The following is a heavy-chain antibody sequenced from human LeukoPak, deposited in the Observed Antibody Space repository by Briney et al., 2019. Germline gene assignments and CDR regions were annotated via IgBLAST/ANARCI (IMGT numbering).Heavy chain of an antibody. CDR3: AGGGDWNYGPEDWFDP. CDR2: ISAYNGNT. CDR1: GYTFTSYG. V-gene: IGHV1-18*01. D-gene: IGHD1-7*01. J-gene: IGHJ5*02. Sequence: ASVKVSCKASGYTFTSYGISWVRQAPGQGLEWMGWISAYNGNTNYAQKLQGRVTMTTDTSTSTAYMELRSLRSDDTAVYYCAGGGDWNYGPEDWFDPWGQGALVTVSS.